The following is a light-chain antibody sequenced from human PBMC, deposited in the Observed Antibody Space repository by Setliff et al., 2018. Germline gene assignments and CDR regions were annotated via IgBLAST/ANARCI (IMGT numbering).Light chain of an antibody. J-gene: IGLJ3*02. Sequence: QSALTQPPSVSAAPGQKVTISCSGTTSNNYVSWYQQLPGTAPKLLIYDNNKRPSGIPDRFSGSKSATSATLGITGLQTGDEADYYCATWDSSLSVGGVFGGGTK. CDR3: ATWDSSLSVGGV. CDR1: TSNNY. V-gene: IGLV1-51*01. CDR2: DNN.